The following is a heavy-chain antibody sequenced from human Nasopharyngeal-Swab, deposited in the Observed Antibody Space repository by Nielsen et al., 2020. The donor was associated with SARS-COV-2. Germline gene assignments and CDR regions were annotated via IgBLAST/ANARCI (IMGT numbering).Heavy chain of an antibody. CDR1: GGSISSGGYY. V-gene: IGHV4-31*03. CDR3: ARARSSITIFGVVNPVDAFDI. J-gene: IGHJ3*02. D-gene: IGHD3-3*01. CDR2: IYYSGSP. Sequence: SETLSLTCTVSGGSISSGGYYWSWIRQPPGKGLEWIGYIYYSGSPYYNPSLKSRVTISVDTSKNQFSLKLSSVTAADTAVYYCARARSSITIFGVVNPVDAFDIWGQGTRVTVSS.